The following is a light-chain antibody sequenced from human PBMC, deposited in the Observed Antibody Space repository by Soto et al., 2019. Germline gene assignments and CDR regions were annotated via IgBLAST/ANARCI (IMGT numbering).Light chain of an antibody. Sequence: IVLTQSLGTLSLSPGEGATLSCRASQSVTNNFLAWYQQKPGQAPRLLIYAASRRATDIPDRFSGSGSGTDFTLTISRLEPEDFAVYYCHQYGSPPRTFGQGTKVENK. CDR1: QSVTNNF. V-gene: IGKV3-20*01. CDR2: AAS. CDR3: HQYGSPPRT. J-gene: IGKJ1*01.